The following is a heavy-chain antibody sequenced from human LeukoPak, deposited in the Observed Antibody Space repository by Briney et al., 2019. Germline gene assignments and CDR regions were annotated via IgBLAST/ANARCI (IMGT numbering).Heavy chain of an antibody. V-gene: IGHV4-39*01. CDR2: IYYSGST. J-gene: IGHJ4*02. Sequence: SETLSLTCTVSGGSISSSSYYWGWIRQPPGKGLEWIGSIYYSGSTYYNPSLKSRVTISVDTSKNQFSPKLSSVTAADTAVYYCASRGVMSSYYFDYWGQGTLVTVSS. CDR3: ASRGVMSSYYFDY. CDR1: GGSISSSSYY. D-gene: IGHD6-19*01.